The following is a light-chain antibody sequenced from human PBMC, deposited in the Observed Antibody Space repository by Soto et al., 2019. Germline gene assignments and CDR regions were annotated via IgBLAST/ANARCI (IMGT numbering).Light chain of an antibody. Sequence: DIQLTQSPSSLSASVGDRYTFTCQVSQDITTYLNWYQQKPGKAPKLLIFDASSLKTGVPSRFSGSGSGTHFTFVISSLQPEDVAMYYCQQFDNLPITFGQGTRLEIK. J-gene: IGKJ5*01. V-gene: IGKV1-33*01. CDR3: QQFDNLPIT. CDR2: DAS. CDR1: QDITTY.